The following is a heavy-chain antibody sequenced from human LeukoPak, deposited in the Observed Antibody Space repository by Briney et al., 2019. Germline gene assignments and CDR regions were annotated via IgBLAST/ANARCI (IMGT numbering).Heavy chain of an antibody. Sequence: SETLSLTCAVYGGSFSGYYWSWIRQPPGKGLDWIGEINHSGSTNYNPSLKSRVTISVDTSKNQFSLKLTSVTAADTAVYYCARAGSGYRDWGQGTLVTVSS. CDR1: GGSFSGYY. CDR3: ARAGSGYRD. D-gene: IGHD6-19*01. CDR2: INHSGST. J-gene: IGHJ4*02. V-gene: IGHV4-34*01.